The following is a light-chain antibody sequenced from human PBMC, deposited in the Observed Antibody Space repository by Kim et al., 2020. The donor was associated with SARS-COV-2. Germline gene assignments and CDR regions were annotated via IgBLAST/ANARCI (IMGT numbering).Light chain of an antibody. CDR2: EAS. V-gene: IGKV1-33*01. Sequence: DIQMTQSPSSLSAPVGDRVTITCQASQDIMKYLSWYQQKPGKAPDLLFYEASNLEMGVPSRFSGSGSGTDFTFTISSLQPEDVATYYCQQYDDLPLTFGGGTKVYIK. CDR1: QDIMKY. CDR3: QQYDDLPLT. J-gene: IGKJ4*01.